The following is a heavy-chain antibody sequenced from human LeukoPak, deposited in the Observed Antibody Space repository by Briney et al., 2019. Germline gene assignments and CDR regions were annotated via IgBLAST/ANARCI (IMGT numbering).Heavy chain of an antibody. V-gene: IGHV3-30*02. CDR3: AKDRDDSSGYYSGFDY. J-gene: IGHJ4*02. D-gene: IGHD3-22*01. Sequence: GGSLRLSCAASGFTFSSYGMHWVRQAPGKGLEWVAFIRYDGSNKYYADSVKGRFTISRGNSKNTLYLQMNSLRAEDTAVYYCAKDRDDSSGYYSGFDYWSQGTLVTVSS. CDR2: IRYDGSNK. CDR1: GFTFSSYG.